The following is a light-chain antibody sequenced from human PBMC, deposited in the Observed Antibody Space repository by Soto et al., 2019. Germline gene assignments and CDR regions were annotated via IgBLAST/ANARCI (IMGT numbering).Light chain of an antibody. CDR1: SSDVGAYNY. Sequence: QSALTQPASVSGSPGQSITISCTGTSSDVGAYNYVSWYQQHPGKAPKLMICDVRNRPSGVSNRFSGSKSGNTASLTISGLQAEDEGDYYCSSYTSSSSVIFGGGTKLTVL. J-gene: IGLJ2*01. CDR3: SSYTSSSSVI. CDR2: DVR. V-gene: IGLV2-14*03.